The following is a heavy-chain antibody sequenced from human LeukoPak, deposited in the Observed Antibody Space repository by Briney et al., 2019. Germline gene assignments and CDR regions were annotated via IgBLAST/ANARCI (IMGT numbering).Heavy chain of an antibody. CDR3: ARARGYSGSSFDY. D-gene: IGHD1-26*01. V-gene: IGHV1-2*02. Sequence: GASVKVSCKASGYTFTCYYMHWVRQAPGQGLEWMGWINPNSGGTKYAQKFQGRVTMTRDTSTSTVYMELSSLRSEDTAVYYCARARGYSGSSFDYWGQGTLVTVSS. CDR2: INPNSGGT. CDR1: GYTFTCYY. J-gene: IGHJ4*02.